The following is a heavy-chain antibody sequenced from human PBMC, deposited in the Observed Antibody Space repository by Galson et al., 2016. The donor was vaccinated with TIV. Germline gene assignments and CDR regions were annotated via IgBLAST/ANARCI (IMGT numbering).Heavy chain of an antibody. V-gene: IGHV4-4*07. CDR2: LNTAGDT. J-gene: IGHJ4*02. CDR1: GGSTDSSF. CDR3: AGDWWMTYTDLPFFEY. D-gene: IGHD2-8*01. Sequence: ETLSLTCSVSGGSTDSSFWSWLRQPAGKGLEWIGRLNTAGDTSYNPSLNSRVTMSVDTSQNQFSFSLRLTSVTAADTGVYFCAGDWWMTYTDLPFFEYCGQGILVTGSS.